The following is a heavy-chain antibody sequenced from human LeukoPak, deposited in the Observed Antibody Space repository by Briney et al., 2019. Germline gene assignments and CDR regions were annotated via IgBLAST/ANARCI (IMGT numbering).Heavy chain of an antibody. CDR3: AESTGSSGYYPFDP. J-gene: IGHJ5*02. D-gene: IGHD3-22*01. V-gene: IGHV4-4*02. CDR2: IYHSGST. Sequence: PSETLSLTCTVSGGSISSSNWWSWVRQPPGKGLEWIGEIYHSGSTNYNPSLKSRVTISVDKSKNQFSLKLSSVTATDTAVYYCAESTGSSGYYPFDPWGQGTLVTVSS. CDR1: GGSISSSNW.